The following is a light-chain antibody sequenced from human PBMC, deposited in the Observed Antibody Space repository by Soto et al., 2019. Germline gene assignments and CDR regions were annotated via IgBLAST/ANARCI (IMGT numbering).Light chain of an antibody. CDR2: GAS. Sequence: PGERVTLSCRASQSVSSSYLSWYQQILGQAPRLLIYGASTRATSIPARFSGSGSGTDFTLTISSLQPEDFAVYYYRQDSNLPLTFCGGTKVDI. V-gene: IGKV3D-7*01. CDR1: QSVSSSY. J-gene: IGKJ4*01. CDR3: RQDSNLPLT.